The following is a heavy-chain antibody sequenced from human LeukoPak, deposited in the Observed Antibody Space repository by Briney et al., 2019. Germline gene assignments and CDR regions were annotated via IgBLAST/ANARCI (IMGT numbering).Heavy chain of an antibody. Sequence: GGSLRLSCAASGFTFSNYGIHWVRQAPGKGLEWVAVISYDGNNKYYADSVKGRFTISRDNSKNTLYLQMNSLRAEDTAVYYCARDSFKEWLVYGFDYWGQGTLVTVSS. V-gene: IGHV3-30*03. CDR1: GFTFSNYG. D-gene: IGHD6-19*01. CDR2: ISYDGNNK. J-gene: IGHJ4*02. CDR3: ARDSFKEWLVYGFDY.